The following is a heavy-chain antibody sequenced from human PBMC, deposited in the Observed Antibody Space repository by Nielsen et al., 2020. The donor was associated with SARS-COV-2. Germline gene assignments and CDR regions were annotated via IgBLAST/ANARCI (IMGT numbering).Heavy chain of an antibody. CDR2: IRYDGSNK. D-gene: IGHD3-16*01. Sequence: GGSLRLSCAASGFTFSSYGMHWVRQAPAKGLEWVAFIRYDGSNKYYADSVKGRFTISRDNSKNMLYLQMNSLRAEDTAVYYCAKDRRLRLGELPEPFDYWGQGTLVTVSS. J-gene: IGHJ4*02. CDR1: GFTFSSYG. CDR3: AKDRRLRLGELPEPFDY. V-gene: IGHV3-30*02.